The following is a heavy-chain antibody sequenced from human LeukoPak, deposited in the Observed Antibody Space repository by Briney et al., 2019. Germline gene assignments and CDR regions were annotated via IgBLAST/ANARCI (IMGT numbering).Heavy chain of an antibody. D-gene: IGHD6-19*01. CDR1: GFTFSSYS. V-gene: IGHV3-21*01. CDR3: ARVTTQWLVSTIDY. CDR2: ISSSSSYI. Sequence: GGSLRLSCAASGFTFSSYSMNWVSQAPGKGLGWVSSISSSSSYIYYADSVKGRFTISRDNAKNSLYLQMNSLRAEDTAVYYCARVTTQWLVSTIDYWGQGTLVTVSS. J-gene: IGHJ4*02.